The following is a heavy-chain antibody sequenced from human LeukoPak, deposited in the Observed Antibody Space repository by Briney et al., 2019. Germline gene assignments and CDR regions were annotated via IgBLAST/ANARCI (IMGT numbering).Heavy chain of an antibody. CDR2: IYPGDSDT. CDR1: GYSFTSYW. D-gene: IGHD4-23*01. Sequence: GESLKISFKGSGYSFTSYWIGWVRQMPGKGLEWMGIIYPGDSDTRYSPSFQGQVTISADKSISTAYLQWSSLKASDTAMYYCARHYYGGNEGPDAEYFQHWGQGTLVTVSS. J-gene: IGHJ1*01. V-gene: IGHV5-51*01. CDR3: ARHYYGGNEGPDAEYFQH.